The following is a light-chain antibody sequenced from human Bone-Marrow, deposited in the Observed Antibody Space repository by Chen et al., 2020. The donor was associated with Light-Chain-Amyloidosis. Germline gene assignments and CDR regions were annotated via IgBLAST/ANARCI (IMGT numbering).Light chain of an antibody. CDR3: CSFEGSYIIWV. V-gene: IGLV2-11*01. CDR1: SSDVGGYND. J-gene: IGLJ3*02. CDR2: DVT. Sequence: QSALTQPRSVSGSPGQSITISCTGTSSDVGGYNDVSWYQQHPGKAPRLIIYDVTKRPSGVPDRFSGSKSGNTASLTISGLQAEDEADYYCCSFEGSYIIWVFGGGTKLTVL.